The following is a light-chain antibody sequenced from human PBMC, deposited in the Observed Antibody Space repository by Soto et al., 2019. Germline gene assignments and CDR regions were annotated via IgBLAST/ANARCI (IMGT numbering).Light chain of an antibody. V-gene: IGKV3-15*01. CDR1: QSVSNN. CDR3: QQYDNWPPVT. J-gene: IGKJ5*01. CDR2: GAS. Sequence: IVMTQSPVTLSVSPGERVTLSCRASQSVSNNLAWYQQKSGQAPRLLIYGASTRVTGIPARFSGSGSGTEFTLAISSLQFEDFAIYYCQQYDNWPPVTFGQGTRLEIK.